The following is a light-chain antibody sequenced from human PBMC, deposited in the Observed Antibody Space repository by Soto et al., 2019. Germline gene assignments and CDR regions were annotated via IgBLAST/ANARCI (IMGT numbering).Light chain of an antibody. CDR3: QQRGDWPSIT. CDR1: QSVSTF. J-gene: IGKJ5*01. V-gene: IGKV3-11*01. Sequence: EIVLTQSPAPLSLSPGERAILSSRASQSVSTFLACFQQKPGQPPPLLLYNASTRTTGIPPRFSGSGSGTDFTLTTSSLQPEDFAVYYCQQRGDWPSITFGQGTRLEIK. CDR2: NAS.